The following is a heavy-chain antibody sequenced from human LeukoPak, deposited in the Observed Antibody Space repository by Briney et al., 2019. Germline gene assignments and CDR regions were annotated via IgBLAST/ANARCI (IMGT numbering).Heavy chain of an antibody. CDR1: GFTFSSYG. V-gene: IGHV3-48*04. Sequence: PGGSLRLSCAASGFTFSSYGMNWVRQAPGKGLEWVSYISSSGSTIYYADSVKGRFTISRDNAKNSLYLQMISLRAEDTSVYYCARDRNTGSSYENLFEYWGQGSLVTVSS. D-gene: IGHD1-26*01. CDR2: ISSSGSTI. CDR3: ARDRNTGSSYENLFEY. J-gene: IGHJ4*02.